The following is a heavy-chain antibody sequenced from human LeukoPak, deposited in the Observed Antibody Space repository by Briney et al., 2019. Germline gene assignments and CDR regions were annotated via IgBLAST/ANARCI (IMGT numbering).Heavy chain of an antibody. CDR2: ISAYNGNT. V-gene: IGHV1-18*04. J-gene: IGHJ4*02. CDR3: ARSGGWGGSGTSYLHFDY. Sequence: PGGPVKVSCKASGYTFTSYGISWVRQAPGQGLEWMGWISAYNGNTNYAQKLQGRVTMTTDTSTSTAYMELRSLRSDDTAVYYCARSGGWGGSGTSYLHFDYWGQGTLVTVSS. CDR1: GYTFTSYG. D-gene: IGHD3-10*01.